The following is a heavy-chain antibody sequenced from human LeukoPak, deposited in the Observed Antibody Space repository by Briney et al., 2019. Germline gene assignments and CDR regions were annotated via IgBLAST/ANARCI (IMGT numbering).Heavy chain of an antibody. D-gene: IGHD3-22*01. CDR2: INPSGGST. Sequence: ASVKVSCKASGYTFTSYYMHWVRQAPGQGLEWTGIINPSGGSTSYAQKFQGRVTMTRDTSTSTVYMELSSLRSEDTAVYYCARVGRYYDSSGYYSWSFDYWGQGTLVTVSS. CDR3: ARVGRYYDSSGYYSWSFDY. J-gene: IGHJ4*02. CDR1: GYTFTSYY. V-gene: IGHV1-46*01.